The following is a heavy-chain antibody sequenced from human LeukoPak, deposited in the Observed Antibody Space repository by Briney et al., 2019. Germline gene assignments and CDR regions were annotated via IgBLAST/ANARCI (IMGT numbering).Heavy chain of an antibody. V-gene: IGHV4-4*07. CDR1: GGSISSYY. CDR2: IYTSGST. CDR3: ARENYSWIQLWSSPYFDY. D-gene: IGHD5-18*01. J-gene: IGHJ4*02. Sequence: SETLSLTCTVSGGSISSYYWSWIRQPAGKGLEWIGRIYTSGSTNYNPSLKSRVTMSVDTSKNQFSLKLSFVTAADTAVYYCARENYSWIQLWSSPYFDYWGQGTLVTVSS.